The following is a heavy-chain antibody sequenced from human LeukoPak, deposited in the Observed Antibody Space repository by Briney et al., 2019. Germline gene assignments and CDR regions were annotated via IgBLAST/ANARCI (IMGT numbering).Heavy chain of an antibody. J-gene: IGHJ4*02. CDR3: VKGQIVVDY. Sequence: PSETLSLTCTVSGGSISSYYWSWIRQPPGKGLEWIGYIYYSGSTNYNPSLKSRVTISVDTSKNQFSLKLSSVTAADTAVYYCVKGQIVVDYWGQGTLVTVSS. CDR1: GGSISSYY. D-gene: IGHD3-22*01. CDR2: IYYSGST. V-gene: IGHV4-59*01.